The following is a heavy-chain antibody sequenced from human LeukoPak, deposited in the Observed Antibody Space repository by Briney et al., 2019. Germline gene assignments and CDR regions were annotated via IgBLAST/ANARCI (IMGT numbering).Heavy chain of an antibody. V-gene: IGHV4-4*07. Sequence: NPSETLSLTCTVSGGSISSYYWSWIRQPAGKGLEWIGRIYTSGSTNYNPSLKSRVTMSADTSKNQFSLKLSSVTAADTAVYYCARGGGREGWAYCYDSSGSAWFDPWGQGTLVTVSS. CDR3: ARGGGREGWAYCYDSSGSAWFDP. D-gene: IGHD3-22*01. CDR1: GGSISSYY. J-gene: IGHJ5*02. CDR2: IYTSGST.